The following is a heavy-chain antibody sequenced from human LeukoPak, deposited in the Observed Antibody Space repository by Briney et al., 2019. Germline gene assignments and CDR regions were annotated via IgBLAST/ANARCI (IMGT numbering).Heavy chain of an antibody. J-gene: IGHJ4*02. Sequence: GESLKISCKGSGYSFTSYWIGWVRQMPGKGLEWMGIIYPGDSDTRYSPSFQGQVTISADKSISTAYLQWSSLKASDTAMYYCATLPYCSGGSCYSVGDYWGQGTLVTVSS. CDR2: IYPGDSDT. D-gene: IGHD2-15*01. V-gene: IGHV5-51*01. CDR3: ATLPYCSGGSCYSVGDY. CDR1: GYSFTSYW.